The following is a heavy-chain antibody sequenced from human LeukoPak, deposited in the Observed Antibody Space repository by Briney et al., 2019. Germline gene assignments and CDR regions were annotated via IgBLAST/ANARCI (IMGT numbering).Heavy chain of an antibody. D-gene: IGHD6-19*01. Sequence: SETLSLTCTVSGASISSGDYYWSWIRQPPGKGLEWIGYIYYSGSTDYNPSLKSRVIMSVDTSKNQFSLKLSSVTAADTAVYYCAFSVAGTRANYWGQGTLVTVSS. V-gene: IGHV4-30-4*01. CDR3: AFSVAGTRANY. J-gene: IGHJ4*02. CDR1: GASISSGDYY. CDR2: IYYSGST.